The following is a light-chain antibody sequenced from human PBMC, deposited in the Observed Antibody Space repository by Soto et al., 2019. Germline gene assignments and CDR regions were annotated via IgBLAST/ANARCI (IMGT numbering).Light chain of an antibody. Sequence: DIQMTQSPSSLSASVGDRVTVTCRASQGISSYLAWYQQKPGKVPKLLIFAASTLQPGVPSRFSGSGSGTDFTLTIRSLQPEDVATYYCQKYDSASSPPFGGGTKVEIK. J-gene: IGKJ4*01. CDR2: AAS. V-gene: IGKV1-27*01. CDR3: QKYDSASSPP. CDR1: QGISSY.